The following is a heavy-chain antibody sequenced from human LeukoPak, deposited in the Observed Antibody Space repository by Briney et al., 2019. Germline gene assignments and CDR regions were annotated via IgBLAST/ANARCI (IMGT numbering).Heavy chain of an antibody. V-gene: IGHV4-34*01. CDR3: ARGRSNYGP. CDR2: VNHGGGT. J-gene: IGHJ5*02. Sequence: SETLSLTCAFYGGSFTGYSWSWIRQSPGKGLEWIGVVNHGGGTNYNPSLKSRVTISIDTSMNQFSLNLTSVSAADTAVYYCARGRSNYGPWGPGTLVTVSS. CDR1: GGSFTGYS. D-gene: IGHD4-17*01.